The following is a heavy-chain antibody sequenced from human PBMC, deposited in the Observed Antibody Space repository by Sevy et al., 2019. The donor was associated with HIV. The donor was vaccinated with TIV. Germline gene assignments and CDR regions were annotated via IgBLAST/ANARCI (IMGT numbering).Heavy chain of an antibody. Sequence: GGSLRLSCAASGFSLSNYAMSWVRQAPGKGLEWISTKTGSAGVTYYADSVKGRFTISRDNSKNTLFLQMNSLGAEDTALYYCAKGRIPSIGTLGPFDSWGQGTLVTVSS. CDR2: KTGSAGVT. D-gene: IGHD6-6*01. V-gene: IGHV3-23*01. CDR3: AKGRIPSIGTLGPFDS. CDR1: GFSLSNYA. J-gene: IGHJ4*02.